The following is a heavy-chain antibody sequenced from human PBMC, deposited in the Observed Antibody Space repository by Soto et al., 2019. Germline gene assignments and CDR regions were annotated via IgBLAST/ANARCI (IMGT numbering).Heavy chain of an antibody. CDR1: GGTFSSYA. D-gene: IGHD3-3*01. Sequence: ASVKVSCKASGGTFSSYAISWVRQAPGQGLEWMGGIIPIFGTANYAQKFQGRVTITADESTSTAYMELSSLRSEDTAVYYCARGRYDFWSGYHTQYYFDYWGQGTLVTVSS. CDR2: IIPIFGTA. CDR3: ARGRYDFWSGYHTQYYFDY. V-gene: IGHV1-69*13. J-gene: IGHJ4*02.